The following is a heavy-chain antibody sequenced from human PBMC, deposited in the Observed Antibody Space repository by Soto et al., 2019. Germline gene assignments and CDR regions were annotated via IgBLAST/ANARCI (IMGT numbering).Heavy chain of an antibody. V-gene: IGHV4-31*03. CDR2: IYYSGST. Sequence: QVQLQESGPGLVKPSQTLSLTCTVSGGPISSGGYYWSWIRQHPGKGLEWIGYIYYSGSTYYNPSLKSRVTISVDTSKNQFSLKLSSVTAADTAVYYCARDIINEGFGPRGGMDVWGQGTTVTVSS. CDR1: GGPISSGGYY. J-gene: IGHJ6*02. D-gene: IGHD3-10*01. CDR3: ARDIINEGFGPRGGMDV.